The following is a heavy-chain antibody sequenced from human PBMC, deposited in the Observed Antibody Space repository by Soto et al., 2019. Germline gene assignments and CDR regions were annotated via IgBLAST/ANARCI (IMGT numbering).Heavy chain of an antibody. J-gene: IGHJ4*02. CDR2: INYSGGT. CDR3: ARGMSEEQIFYYFDY. V-gene: IGHV4-59*08. Sequence: SETLSLTCTVSGGSLRSYYCSWFRQPPGKGLEWVGYINYSGGTFYNPSLKSRVTMSVDTSNNQYSLMVNSVTATDTAVYYCARGMSEEQIFYYFDYWGQGALVTVSS. D-gene: IGHD3-9*01. CDR1: GGSLRSYY.